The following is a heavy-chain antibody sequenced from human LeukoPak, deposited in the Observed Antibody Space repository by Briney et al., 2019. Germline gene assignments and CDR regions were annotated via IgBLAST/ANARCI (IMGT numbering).Heavy chain of an antibody. Sequence: SETLSLTCAVSGGSILTTNWWSWVRQPPGKGLEWIGEVHLSGASNYNPSLKSRVNMSIDKSKNQLSLELTSVTAADTAICYCTRESGAFSPFGFWGQGTLVTVSP. CDR2: VHLSGAS. CDR3: TRESGAFSPFGF. V-gene: IGHV4-4*02. J-gene: IGHJ4*02. D-gene: IGHD1-26*01. CDR1: GGSILTTNW.